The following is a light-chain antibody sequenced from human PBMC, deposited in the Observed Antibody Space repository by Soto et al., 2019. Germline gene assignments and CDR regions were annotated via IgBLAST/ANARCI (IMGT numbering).Light chain of an antibody. Sequence: QSVLTQPASVSGSPGQSITISCTGTSSDVGGYNSVSWYQQHPGKAPKLMIYEVSHRPSGVSNRFSGSTSANTASLTISGLQAEDEADYYCSSFTPSTPHLFGPETK. CDR3: SSFTPSTPHL. J-gene: IGLJ1*01. V-gene: IGLV2-14*01. CDR2: EVS. CDR1: SSDVGGYNS.